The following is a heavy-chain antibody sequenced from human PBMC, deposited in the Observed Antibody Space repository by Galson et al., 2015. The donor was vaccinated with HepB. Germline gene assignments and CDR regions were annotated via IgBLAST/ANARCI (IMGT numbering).Heavy chain of an antibody. D-gene: IGHD3-3*01. V-gene: IGHV1-69*13. CDR2: IIPIFGTA. CDR1: GGTFSSYA. CDR3: ARGDFWSGYYTTDYYYYYMDV. Sequence: SVKVSCKASGGTFSSYAISWVRQAPGQGLEWMGGIIPIFGTANYAQKFQGRVTITADESTSTAYMELSSLRSEDTAVYYCARGDFWSGYYTTDYYYYYMDVWGKGTTVTVSS. J-gene: IGHJ6*03.